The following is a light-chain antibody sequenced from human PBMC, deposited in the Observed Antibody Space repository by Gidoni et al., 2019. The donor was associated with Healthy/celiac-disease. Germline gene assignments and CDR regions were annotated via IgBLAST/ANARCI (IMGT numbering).Light chain of an antibody. CDR3: QQRSDWPPGIT. CDR2: DAS. Sequence: EIVLTQSPATLSLSPGERATLSCRASQSVRSYLAWYQQKPGQAPRLLIYDASNRATGIPARCSGSGSGTDFTLTIGSLEPEDFAVDYCQQRSDWPPGITFGGGTKVEIK. V-gene: IGKV3-11*01. J-gene: IGKJ4*01. CDR1: QSVRSY.